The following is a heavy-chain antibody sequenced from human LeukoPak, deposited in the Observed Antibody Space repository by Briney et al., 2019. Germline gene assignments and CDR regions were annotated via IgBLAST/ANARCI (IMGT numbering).Heavy chain of an antibody. CDR3: ASAGYSSGWSPLGAFDI. V-gene: IGHV1-2*02. CDR2: INPNSGGT. CDR1: GYTFTGYY. D-gene: IGHD6-19*01. J-gene: IGHJ3*02. Sequence: ASVKVSCKASGYTFTGYYMHWVRQAPGQGLEWMGWINPNSGGTNYAQKFQGRVTMTRDTSISTAYMELSRLRSDDTAVYYCASAGYSSGWSPLGAFDIWGQGTMVTVSS.